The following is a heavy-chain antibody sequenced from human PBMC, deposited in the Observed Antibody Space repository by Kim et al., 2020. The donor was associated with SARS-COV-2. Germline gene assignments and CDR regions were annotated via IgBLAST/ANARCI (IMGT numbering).Heavy chain of an antibody. V-gene: IGHV4-34*01. CDR2: INHSGRT. CDR3: AGRLSNTSGWGSHYCDL. CDR1: GGSFSGYY. Sequence: SETLSLTCAVYGGSFSGYYWSWIRQPPGKGLEWIGEINHSGRTNYNLSLKSRVTISVDTSKNQFSLKLTSVTAADTAVYFCAGRLSNTSGWGSHYCDLWGQGILVTVSS. D-gene: IGHD3-10*01. J-gene: IGHJ4*02.